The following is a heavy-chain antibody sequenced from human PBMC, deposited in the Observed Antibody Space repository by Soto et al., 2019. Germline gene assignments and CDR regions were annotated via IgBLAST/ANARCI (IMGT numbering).Heavy chain of an antibody. Sequence: ETLSLTCTFSGGSISSYYWSWIRQPPGKGLEWIGYIYYSGSTNYNPSLKSRVTISVDTSKNQFSLKLSSVTAADTAVYYCARGVKVGPTLGGNWFDPWGQGTLVTVSS. CDR1: GGSISSYY. CDR2: IYYSGST. CDR3: ARGVKVGPTLGGNWFDP. D-gene: IGHD1-26*01. J-gene: IGHJ5*02. V-gene: IGHV4-59*01.